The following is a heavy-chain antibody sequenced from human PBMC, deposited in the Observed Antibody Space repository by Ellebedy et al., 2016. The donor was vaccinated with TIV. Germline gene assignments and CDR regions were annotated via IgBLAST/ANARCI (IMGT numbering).Heavy chain of an antibody. D-gene: IGHD2-2*01. Sequence: SETLSLXXAVYGGSFSGYYWSWIRQPPGKGLEWIGEINHSGSTNYNPSLKSRVTISVDTSKNQFSLKLSSVTAADTAVYYCARGPHTYCGSTSCLTYYYYMDVWGKGTTVTVSS. CDR2: INHSGST. V-gene: IGHV4-34*01. CDR3: ARGPHTYCGSTSCLTYYYYMDV. J-gene: IGHJ6*03. CDR1: GGSFSGYY.